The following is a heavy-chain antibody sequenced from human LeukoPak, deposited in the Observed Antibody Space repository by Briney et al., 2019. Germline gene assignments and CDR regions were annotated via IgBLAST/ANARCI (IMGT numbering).Heavy chain of an antibody. CDR3: VRGSTLRHYQY. V-gene: IGHV4-39*01. J-gene: IGHJ4*02. CDR1: GGSIRNNSYI. D-gene: IGHD3-16*01. CDR2: MYYSGSS. Sequence: SETLSLTCTVSGGSIRNNSYIWGWIRQPPGKGLEWIGSMYYSGSSYYSPSLKSRVTVSVDTSKNQFSLKLSSVTAADTAVYYCVRGSTLRHYQYWGQGTLVTVSS.